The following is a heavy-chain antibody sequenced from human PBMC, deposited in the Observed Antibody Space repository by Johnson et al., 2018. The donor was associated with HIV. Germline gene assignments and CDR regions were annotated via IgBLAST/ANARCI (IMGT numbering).Heavy chain of an antibody. D-gene: IGHD6-19*01. J-gene: IGHJ3*02. Sequence: QVQLVESGGGVVQPGRSLRLSCAASGFAFSSYAIHWVRQAPGKGLEWVAVISYDGTSKYQADSVKGRFTISRDNSKNTLYLQMNSLRAEDTAVYYCARFDSGWQWQGLDIWGQGTMVTVSS. CDR3: ARFDSGWQWQGLDI. CDR2: ISYDGTSK. CDR1: GFAFSSYA. V-gene: IGHV3-30*04.